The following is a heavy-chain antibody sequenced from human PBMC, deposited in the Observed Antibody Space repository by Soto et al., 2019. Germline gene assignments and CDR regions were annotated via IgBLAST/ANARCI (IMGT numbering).Heavy chain of an antibody. V-gene: IGHV4-39*01. Sequence: KTSETLSLTCTVSGGSISSSSYYWGWIRQPPGKGLEWIGRIYYSGSTYYNLSLKSRVTISVDTSKNQFSLNLSSVPAADTAVDYGAINDFWSGYEDYYGMDVWGQGTTATVSS. CDR2: IYYSGST. CDR1: GGSISSSSYY. D-gene: IGHD3-3*01. CDR3: AINDFWSGYEDYYGMDV. J-gene: IGHJ6*02.